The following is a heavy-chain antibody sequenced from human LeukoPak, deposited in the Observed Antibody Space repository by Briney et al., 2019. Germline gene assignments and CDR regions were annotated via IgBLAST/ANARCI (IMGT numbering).Heavy chain of an antibody. CDR2: IKQDGTEK. CDR3: TRGRGRTSYYDILRLRRRGEMPGSGGAFDI. CDR1: GFTVSSNY. J-gene: IGHJ3*02. V-gene: IGHV3-7*01. Sequence: PGGSLRLSCAASGFTVSSNYMSWVRQAPGKGLEWVADIKQDGTEKYYVDSMKGRFTISRDNAKNSLYLQMNSLRVEDTAVYYCTRGRGRTSYYDILRLRRRGEMPGSGGAFDIWGQGTMVTVSS. D-gene: IGHD3-9*01.